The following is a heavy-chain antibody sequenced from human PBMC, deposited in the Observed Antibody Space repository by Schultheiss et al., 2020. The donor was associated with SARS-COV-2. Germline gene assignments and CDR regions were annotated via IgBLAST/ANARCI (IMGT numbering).Heavy chain of an antibody. V-gene: IGHV6-1*01. Sequence: SQTLSLTCAISGDSVSSNSAAWNWIRQSPSRGLEWLGRTYYRSKWYTDYAVSVKGRITIDPDTSKNHFSLQLNSVTPEDTAVYFCARVYSGTRSYYMDVWGKGTAVTVSS. J-gene: IGHJ6*03. CDR2: TYYRSKWYT. D-gene: IGHD1-26*01. CDR1: GDSVSSNSAA. CDR3: ARVYSGTRSYYMDV.